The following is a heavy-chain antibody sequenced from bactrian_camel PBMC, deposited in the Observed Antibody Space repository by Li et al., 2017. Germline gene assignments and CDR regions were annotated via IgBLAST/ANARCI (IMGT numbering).Heavy chain of an antibody. CDR2: IHKDGTT. CDR1: GYVC. J-gene: IGHJ4*01. V-gene: IGHV3S53*01. CDR3: ATNPPRQPRDDDEPSCDEYIE. D-gene: IGHD4*01. Sequence: HVQLVESGGGSVLAGGSLRLSCSASGYVCMGWYRQTPGNERDGVATIHKDGTTSYADSVKGRFTISRDNAKRTVYLQMNSLRPEDSADYFCATNPPRQPRDDDEPSCDEYIEWGQGTQVTVS.